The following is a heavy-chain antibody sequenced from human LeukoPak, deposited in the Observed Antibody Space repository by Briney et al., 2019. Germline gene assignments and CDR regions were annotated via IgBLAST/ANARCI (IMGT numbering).Heavy chain of an antibody. D-gene: IGHD6-19*01. CDR3: ARDLVGSGWLFY. V-gene: IGHV1-18*01. Sequence: ASVKVSCKASGYTFTSYGISWVRQAPGQGLEWMGWISAYNGNANYAQKLQGRVTMTTDTSTSTAYMELRSLRSDDTAVYYCARDLVGSGWLFYWGQGSLVTVSS. CDR1: GYTFTSYG. CDR2: ISAYNGNA. J-gene: IGHJ4*02.